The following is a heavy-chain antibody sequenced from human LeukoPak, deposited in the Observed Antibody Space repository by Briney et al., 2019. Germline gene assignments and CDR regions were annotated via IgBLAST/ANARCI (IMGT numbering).Heavy chain of an antibody. CDR3: ARDSSHYCTGGRCYSEYFQN. D-gene: IGHD2-15*01. V-gene: IGHV4-4*07. CDR1: GGSISSYY. CDR2: IYTSGST. J-gene: IGHJ1*01. Sequence: PSETLPLTCTVSGGSISSYYWSWIRQPAGKGLEWIGRIYTSGSTNYNPSLKSRVTMSVDTSKNQFSLKLSSVTAADTAVYYCARDSSHYCTGGRCYSEYFQNWGQGTLVTVSS.